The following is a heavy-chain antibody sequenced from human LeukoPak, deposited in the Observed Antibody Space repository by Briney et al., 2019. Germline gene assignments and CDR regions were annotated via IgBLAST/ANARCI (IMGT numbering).Heavy chain of an antibody. Sequence: PGGSLRLSCAASGFTFSSYSMNWVRQAPGKGLEWVSSISSSSYIYYADSVKGRFTISRDNAKNSLYLQMNSLRAEDTAVYYCARRLWFGELLDAFDIWGQGTMVTVSS. J-gene: IGHJ3*02. CDR3: ARRLWFGELLDAFDI. D-gene: IGHD3-10*01. V-gene: IGHV3-21*01. CDR1: GFTFSSYS. CDR2: ISSSSYI.